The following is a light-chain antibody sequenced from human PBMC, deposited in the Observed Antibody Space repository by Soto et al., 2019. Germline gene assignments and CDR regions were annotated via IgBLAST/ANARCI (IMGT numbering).Light chain of an antibody. CDR1: QSISSW. CDR2: DAS. CDR3: QQYNSYSWT. J-gene: IGKJ1*01. V-gene: IGKV1-5*01. Sequence: DIQMTQSPSTLSASVGDRVTITCRASQSISSWLAWYQQKPGKAPKLLIYDASSLESGVPSRFSGSGSGTEFTLTISSLQPDDFTTYYSQQYNSYSWTFGQGTKVDI.